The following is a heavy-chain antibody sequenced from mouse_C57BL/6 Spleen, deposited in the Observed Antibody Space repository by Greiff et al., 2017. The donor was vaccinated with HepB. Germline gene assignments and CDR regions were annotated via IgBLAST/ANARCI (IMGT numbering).Heavy chain of an antibody. CDR1: GYTFTSYG. Sequence: QVQLQQSGAELARPGASVKLSCKASGYTFTSYGISWVKQRTGQGLEWIGEIYPRSGNTYYNEKFKGKATLTADKSSSTAYMELRSLTSEDSAVYFCARSVITTVVARGYAMDYWGQGTSVTVSS. V-gene: IGHV1-81*01. CDR3: ARSVITTVVARGYAMDY. J-gene: IGHJ4*01. D-gene: IGHD1-1*01. CDR2: IYPRSGNT.